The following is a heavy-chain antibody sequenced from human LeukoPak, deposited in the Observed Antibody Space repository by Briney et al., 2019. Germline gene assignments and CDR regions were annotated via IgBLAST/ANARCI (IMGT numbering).Heavy chain of an antibody. CDR2: TMRDGSEK. CDR3: ARLSDDISRFGLDV. V-gene: IGHV3-7*05. CDR1: GFTFSDYC. Sequence: GGSLRLSCAPFGFTFSDYCMSWVRQAPGKGLEWVANTMRDGSEKYYVDSVEGRFTVSRDNAENSLYLQMNSLRAEDTAVYYCARLSDDISRFGLDVWGQGTTVTVSS. D-gene: IGHD3-22*01. J-gene: IGHJ6*02.